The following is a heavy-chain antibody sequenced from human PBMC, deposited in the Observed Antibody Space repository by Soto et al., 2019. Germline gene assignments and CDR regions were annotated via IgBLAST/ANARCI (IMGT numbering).Heavy chain of an antibody. D-gene: IGHD3-22*01. CDR2: ISDSGHYI. V-gene: IGHV3-21*01. CDR3: ARSGLALPYSASHWFDP. J-gene: IGHJ5*02. Sequence: EVQLVESGGGLVKPGGSLRLSGAASGFTFSTFVMNWVRQAPGKGLEWLSSISDSGHYIYYADSVKGRFTISRDNAKNSLFLQMNSLRGEDTAVYYCARSGLALPYSASHWFDPWGHGTLVTVSS. CDR1: GFTFSTFV.